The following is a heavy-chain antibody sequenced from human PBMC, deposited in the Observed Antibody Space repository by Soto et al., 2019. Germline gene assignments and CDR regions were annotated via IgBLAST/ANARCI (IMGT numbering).Heavy chain of an antibody. CDR2: IYHSGST. D-gene: IGHD3-22*01. V-gene: IGHV4-4*02. Sequence: SETLSLTCAVSGGSISSSNWWSWVRQPPGKGLEWIGEIYHSGSTNYNPSLKSRVTISVDKSKNQFSLKLSSVTAADTAMYYCASRTGAYYDRSGYYYEWGQGTLVTVSS. J-gene: IGHJ4*02. CDR1: GGSISSSNW. CDR3: ASRTGAYYDRSGYYYE.